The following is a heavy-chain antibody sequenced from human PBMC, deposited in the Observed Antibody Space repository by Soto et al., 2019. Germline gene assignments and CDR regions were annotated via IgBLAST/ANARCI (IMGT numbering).Heavy chain of an antibody. CDR2: ISWNSGSI. CDR3: AKGGAVADDAFDI. J-gene: IGHJ3*02. CDR1: GFTFDDYA. Sequence: GGSLRLSCAASGFTFDDYAMHWVRQAPGKGLEWVSGISWNSGSIGYADSVKGRFTISRDNAKNSLYLQMNSLRAEDTALYYCAKGGAVADDAFDIWGQGTMVTVSS. D-gene: IGHD6-19*01. V-gene: IGHV3-9*01.